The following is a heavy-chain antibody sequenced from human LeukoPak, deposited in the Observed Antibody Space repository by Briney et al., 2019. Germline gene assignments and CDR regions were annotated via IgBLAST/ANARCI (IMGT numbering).Heavy chain of an antibody. CDR3: ARVGRGYSGYFNYYYYYSMDV. D-gene: IGHD5-12*01. V-gene: IGHV4-38-2*02. CDR2: IYLSGST. CDR1: GYSISGGYY. Sequence: PSETLSLTCTVSGYSISGGYYWGWIGHPPGKGRGGMGSIYLSGSTYYNPSLKSRVTISVDTSKNQFSLKLSSVTAADTAVYYCARVGRGYSGYFNYYYYYSMDVWGKGTTVTVSS. J-gene: IGHJ6*03.